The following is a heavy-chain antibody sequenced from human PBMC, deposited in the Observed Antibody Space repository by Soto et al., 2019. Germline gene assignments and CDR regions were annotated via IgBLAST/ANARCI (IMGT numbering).Heavy chain of an antibody. V-gene: IGHV1-3*01. CDR2: INAGNGNT. CDR1: GYTFSSYA. J-gene: IGHJ6*02. D-gene: IGHD2-2*01. CDR3: ARHDCISTSCYYYYYYGMDV. Sequence: SVKVSCKASGYTFSSYAMHWVRQAPGQRLEWMGWINAGNGNTKYSQKFQGRVTITRDTSASTAYMELSSLRSEDTAVYYCARHDCISTSCYYYYYYGMDVWGQGTTVTVSS.